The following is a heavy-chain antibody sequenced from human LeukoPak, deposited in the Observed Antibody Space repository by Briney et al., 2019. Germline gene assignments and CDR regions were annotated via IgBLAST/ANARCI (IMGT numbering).Heavy chain of an antibody. CDR3: ARHVVALGFDY. D-gene: IGHD3-22*01. CDR1: GFTFSSYG. Sequence: GGTLRLSCVASGFTFSSYGMSWVRQAPGKGLEWVSGISDSGGSTYYADSVKGRFTISRDNAKNSLYLQMNSLRAEDTAVYYCARHVVALGFDYWGQGTLVTVSS. CDR2: ISDSGGST. V-gene: IGHV3-23*01. J-gene: IGHJ4*02.